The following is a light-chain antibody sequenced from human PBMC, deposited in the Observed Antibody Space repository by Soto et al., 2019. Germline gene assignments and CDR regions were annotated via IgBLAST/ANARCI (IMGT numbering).Light chain of an antibody. J-gene: IGLJ2*01. CDR3: SSYTDTSTDVV. CDR2: EVS. Sequence: QSVLTQPASVSGSPGQSITISCTGSSSDVGGHNYVSWYQQHPGKAPKLIICEVSNRPSGVSNRFSGSKSGNTASLTISGLQAEDEADYYCSSYTDTSTDVVFGGGTQLTVL. CDR1: SSDVGGHNY. V-gene: IGLV2-14*01.